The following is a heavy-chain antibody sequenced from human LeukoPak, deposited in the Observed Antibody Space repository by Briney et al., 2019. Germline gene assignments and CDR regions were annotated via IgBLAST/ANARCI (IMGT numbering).Heavy chain of an antibody. D-gene: IGHD3-22*01. J-gene: IGHJ4*02. CDR3: ARDTEYYYDSSGYPPFDY. CDR1: GYTFTIYG. Sequence: GASVKVSCKASGYTFTIYGISWVRQAPGQGLEWMGWISAYNGNTNYAQKLQGRVTMTTDTSTSTAYMELRSLRSDDTAVYYCARDTEYYYDSSGYPPFDYWGQGTLVTVSS. CDR2: ISAYNGNT. V-gene: IGHV1-18*01.